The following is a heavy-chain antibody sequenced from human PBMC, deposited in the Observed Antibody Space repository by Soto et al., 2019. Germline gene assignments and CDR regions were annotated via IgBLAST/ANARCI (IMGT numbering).Heavy chain of an antibody. CDR1: GFSFSNYV. Sequence: QVQLVQSGAEVKKPGASVKVSCKASGFSFSNYVLNWVRQAPGQGLEWMGWISEYNGNTDHAQKFQGRVTMNTDSSTSTAYMELWSLRSDDTAVYYCAREWPGAGRGAFDIWGQGTMVTVSS. D-gene: IGHD6-19*01. CDR3: AREWPGAGRGAFDI. CDR2: ISEYNGNT. J-gene: IGHJ3*02. V-gene: IGHV1-18*01.